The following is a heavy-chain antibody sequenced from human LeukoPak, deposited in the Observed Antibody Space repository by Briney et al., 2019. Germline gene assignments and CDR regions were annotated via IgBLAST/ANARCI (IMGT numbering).Heavy chain of an antibody. CDR2: IYYTGNT. Sequence: PSETLSLTCTVSGGSISGFFWSWIRQPPGKGLEWIGYIYYTGNTNYNPSLKSRVTISVDTSKNQFSLKLSSVTAADTAVYYCARLKPARYCSGGSCSRGGFDYWGQGTLVTVSS. CDR3: ARLKPARYCSGGSCSRGGFDY. J-gene: IGHJ4*02. V-gene: IGHV4-59*08. CDR1: GGSISGFF. D-gene: IGHD2-15*01.